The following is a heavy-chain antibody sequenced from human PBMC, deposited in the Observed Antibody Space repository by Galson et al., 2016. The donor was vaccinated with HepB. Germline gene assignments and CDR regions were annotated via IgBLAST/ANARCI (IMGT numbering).Heavy chain of an antibody. Sequence: SLRLSCAASGFTFTTHGMHWVRQAPGKGLEWVAVISYDGSNKYYADSVKGRFTISRDNSKNTLYLQMNSLRADDMAVYYCAKGPTSYFYGMDVWGQGTTGTVS. CDR2: ISYDGSNK. V-gene: IGHV3-30*18. CDR3: AKGPTSYFYGMDV. J-gene: IGHJ6*02. CDR1: GFTFTTHG.